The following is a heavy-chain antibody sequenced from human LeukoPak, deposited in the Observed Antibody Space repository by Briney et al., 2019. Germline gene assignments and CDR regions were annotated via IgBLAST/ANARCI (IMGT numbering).Heavy chain of an antibody. D-gene: IGHD3-22*01. J-gene: IGHJ3*01. V-gene: IGHV4-39*07. CDR3: AKSTYYYDTFVNAFDL. Sequence: SETLSLTCTVSGGSVSSSHYWGWIRQPPGKGLERIGSIYYGGSTYYNASLRSRVTTSVDTSKNQFSLKLSSVTAADTAVYYCAKSTYYYDTFVNAFDLWGQGTVVTVST. CDR1: GGSVSSSHY. CDR2: IYYGGST.